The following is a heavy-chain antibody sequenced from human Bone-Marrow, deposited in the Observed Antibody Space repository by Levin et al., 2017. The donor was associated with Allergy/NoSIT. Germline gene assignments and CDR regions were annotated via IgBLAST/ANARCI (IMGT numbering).Heavy chain of an antibody. CDR3: ARDSSNYYGSGSYRN. Sequence: GGSLRLSCAASGFTFSSYGMHWVRQAPGKGLEWVAVIWYDGSNKYYADSVKGRFTISRDNSKNTLYLQMNSLRAEDTAVYYCARDSSNYYGSGSYRNWGQGTLVTVSS. D-gene: IGHD3-10*01. V-gene: IGHV3-33*01. CDR1: GFTFSSYG. CDR2: IWYDGSNK. J-gene: IGHJ4*02.